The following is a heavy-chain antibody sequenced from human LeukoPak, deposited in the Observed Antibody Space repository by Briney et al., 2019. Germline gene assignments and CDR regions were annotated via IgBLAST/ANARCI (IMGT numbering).Heavy chain of an antibody. V-gene: IGHV3-23*01. CDR1: GFTFSSYA. CDR3: AKDEEGSISLFAY. Sequence: GGSLRLSCAASGFTFSSYAMSWVRQPPGKGLDWVSSISGCGGSTYYADAVKGRFTISRDNSKNTLYLQMNSLRAEDTAVSYFAKDEEGSISLFAYWIQGTLVTVSS. CDR2: ISGCGGST. D-gene: IGHD3-3*02. J-gene: IGHJ4*02.